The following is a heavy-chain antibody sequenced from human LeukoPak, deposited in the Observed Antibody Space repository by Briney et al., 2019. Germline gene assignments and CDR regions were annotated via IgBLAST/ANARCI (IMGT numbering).Heavy chain of an antibody. CDR1: GFTFRNYG. CDR2: ISYDGSNK. Sequence: GGSLRLSCSASGFTFRNYGMHWVRRAPGKGLEWVAVISYDGSNKYYADSVKGRFTISRDNSKNTLYLQMNSLRAEDTAVYYCAKDRMSGYCDYWGQGTLVTVSS. CDR3: AKDRMSGYCDY. J-gene: IGHJ4*02. V-gene: IGHV3-30*18. D-gene: IGHD3-3*01.